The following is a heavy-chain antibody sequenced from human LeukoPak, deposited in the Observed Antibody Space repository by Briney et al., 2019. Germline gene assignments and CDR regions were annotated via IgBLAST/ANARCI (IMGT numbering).Heavy chain of an antibody. CDR2: INHSGST. V-gene: IGHV4-34*01. CDR3: ARGLYSSSWYPQYYFDY. CDR1: GGSFSGYY. D-gene: IGHD6-13*01. Sequence: SETLSLTCAVYGGSFSGYYWSWIRQPPGKGLEWIGEINHSGSTNYNPSLKSRVTISVDTSKNQFSLKLSSVTAADTAVYYCARGLYSSSWYPQYYFDYWGQGTPVTVSS. J-gene: IGHJ4*02.